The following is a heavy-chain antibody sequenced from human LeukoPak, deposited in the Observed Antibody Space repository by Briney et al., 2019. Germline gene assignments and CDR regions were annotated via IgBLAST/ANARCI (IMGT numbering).Heavy chain of an antibody. J-gene: IGHJ5*02. D-gene: IGHD6-13*01. CDR3: ARDQALYSISGDWFDP. CDR2: IYCSGST. Sequence: SETLSLTCTVSGGSISSYYWSWIRQPPGKGLEWIGYIYCSGSTSYNPSLKSRVTISVDTSKNQFSLKLNSVTTADTAVYYCARDQALYSISGDWFDPWGQGTLVTVSS. V-gene: IGHV4-59*01. CDR1: GGSISSYY.